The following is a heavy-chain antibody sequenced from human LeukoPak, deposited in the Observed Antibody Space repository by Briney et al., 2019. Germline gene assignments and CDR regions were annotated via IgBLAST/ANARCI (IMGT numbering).Heavy chain of an antibody. J-gene: IGHJ3*02. Sequence: PQTPSLTCAASAGSISSGVYSWSWIRQQPGEGLEWIGYIYYSGDTSYNTPLHSRVTISVDKTKTQFSLKRSSVPAADTAVYYCARDKWEPRYAFDIWGQGTMVTVSS. CDR3: ARDKWEPRYAFDI. V-gene: IGHV4-30-4*07. CDR1: AGSISSGVYS. CDR2: IYYSGDT. D-gene: IGHD1-26*01.